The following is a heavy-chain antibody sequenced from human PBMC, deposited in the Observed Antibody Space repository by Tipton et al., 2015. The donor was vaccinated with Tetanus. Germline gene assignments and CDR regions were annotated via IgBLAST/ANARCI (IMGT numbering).Heavy chain of an antibody. CDR1: GYSFTSYG. D-gene: IGHD5/OR15-5a*01. J-gene: IGHJ5*02. Sequence: QSGAEVKKPGASVKVSCTANGYSFTSYGISWVRQAPGQGLEWVGWITPYNGHTDLAQKVQGRVPMTTDASLRTAYLEVRGLRSDDTAVYYCGRRRTSTALGLWLDPWGQGTLVTVSS. CDR3: GRRRTSTALGLWLDP. V-gene: IGHV1-18*01. CDR2: ITPYNGHT.